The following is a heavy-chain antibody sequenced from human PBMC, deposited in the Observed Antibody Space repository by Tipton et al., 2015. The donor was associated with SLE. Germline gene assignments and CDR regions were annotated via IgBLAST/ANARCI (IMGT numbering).Heavy chain of an antibody. Sequence: SLRLSCAASGFTFSSYWMSWVRQAPGKGLVWVARIDRDGSSTSYADSVKGRFTISRDNAKKTLYLQMNSLRAEDTAVYYCGSGVPGSGPLDHWGQGTLVTVSS. V-gene: IGHV3-74*01. CDR3: GSGVPGSGPLDH. CDR1: GFTFSSYW. CDR2: IDRDGSST. D-gene: IGHD3-3*01. J-gene: IGHJ4*02.